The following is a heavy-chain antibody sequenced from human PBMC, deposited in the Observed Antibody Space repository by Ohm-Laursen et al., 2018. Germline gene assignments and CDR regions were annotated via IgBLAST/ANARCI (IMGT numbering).Heavy chain of an antibody. CDR2: IDPDGSGK. V-gene: IGHV3-7*01. D-gene: IGHD2/OR15-2a*01. CDR1: GFTFSSYW. CDR3: ARDPTFHAFDI. J-gene: IGHJ3*02. Sequence: SLRLSCSASGFTFSSYWMSWVRQAPGKGLEWVAKIDPDGSGKYYVDPVKGRFTISRDNAKNSLYLQINSLKGEDTAVYFCARDPTFHAFDIWGQGTMVTVSS.